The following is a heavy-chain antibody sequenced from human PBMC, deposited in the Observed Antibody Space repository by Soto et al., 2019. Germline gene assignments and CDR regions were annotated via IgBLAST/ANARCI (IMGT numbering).Heavy chain of an antibody. J-gene: IGHJ4*02. CDR1: GGSISSGDYY. Sequence: SETLSLTCTVSGGSISSGDYYWSWIRQPPGKGLEWIGYIYYSGSTYYNPSLKSRVTISVDTSKNQFSLKLSSVTAADTAVYYCARVPMTTVTQNYYFDYWGQGTLVTVSS. CDR2: IYYSGST. CDR3: ARVPMTTVTQNYYFDY. V-gene: IGHV4-30-4*01. D-gene: IGHD4-4*01.